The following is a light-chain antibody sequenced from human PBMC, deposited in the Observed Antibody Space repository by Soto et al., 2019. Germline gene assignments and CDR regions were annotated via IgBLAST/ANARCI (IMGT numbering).Light chain of an antibody. Sequence: DIQMTQSPSSLSASVGDRVTITCRASQSITTYLNWYRQKPGKAPKLLNYAASSLQSGVPSRFSGSGSALEFTLSINSLQPEDFATYSVLQIYCAPINFGGGT. V-gene: IGKV1-39*01. CDR3: LQIYCAPIN. J-gene: IGKJ4*01. CDR2: AAS. CDR1: QSITTY.